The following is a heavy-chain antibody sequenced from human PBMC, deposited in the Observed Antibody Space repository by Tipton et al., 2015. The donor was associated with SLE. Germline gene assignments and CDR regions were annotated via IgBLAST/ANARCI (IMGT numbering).Heavy chain of an antibody. D-gene: IGHD3-10*01. CDR1: GGSFSAYY. Sequence: TLSLTCGVYGGSFSAYYWSWIRQPPGKGLEWIGEINHSGSTNYNSSLKSRVTISVDTSKNQFSLKLSSVTAADTAVYYCARDGDYYGSGSRLAYWGQGTLVTVSS. CDR2: INHSGST. V-gene: IGHV4-34*01. J-gene: IGHJ4*02. CDR3: ARDGDYYGSGSRLAY.